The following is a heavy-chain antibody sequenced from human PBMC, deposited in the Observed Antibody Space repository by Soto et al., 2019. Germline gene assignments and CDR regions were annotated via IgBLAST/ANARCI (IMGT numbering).Heavy chain of an antibody. CDR3: ARPPYPGCINAVCYPLDY. D-gene: IGHD2-8*01. Sequence: QVQLVQSGAEVKKPGASVKISCKASGYTFTSYYMHWVRQAPGQGLEWMGIINPSGGSTNYAPKLQGRVAMTRDPSTSTVYMELNSLRSEDTAVYYCARPPYPGCINAVCYPLDYWGQGTLVTVSS. CDR1: GYTFTSYY. V-gene: IGHV1-46*01. J-gene: IGHJ4*02. CDR2: INPSGGST.